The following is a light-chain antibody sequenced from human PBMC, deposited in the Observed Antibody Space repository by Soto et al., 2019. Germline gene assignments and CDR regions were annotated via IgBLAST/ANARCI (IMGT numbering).Light chain of an antibody. V-gene: IGKV2-28*01. Sequence: DIVMTQSPLSLPVIPGEPASISCKSSQSLLHSNGYSYLDWHLQKPGQSPQVLMYLGSNRASGVPDRFSGSGSGTDFTLKISRVEAEDVGIYYCMQTLQTPYTFGQGTKVDIK. CDR2: LGS. CDR1: QSLLHSNGYSY. J-gene: IGKJ2*01. CDR3: MQTLQTPYT.